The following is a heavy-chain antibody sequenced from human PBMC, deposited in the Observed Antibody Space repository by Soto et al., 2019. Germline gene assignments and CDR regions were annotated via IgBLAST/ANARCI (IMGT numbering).Heavy chain of an antibody. Sequence: EVQLVESGGGLVQPGGSLRLSCAASGFTFSSYSMNWVRQAPGKGLEWVSYISSSSSTIYYADSVKGRFTISRDNDKNLLYLQMNGLRDEDTAVYYCARDFGDIVVVPAADSEGYYYYYGMDVWGQGTTVTVSS. CDR3: ARDFGDIVVVPAADSEGYYYYYGMDV. CDR2: ISSSSSTI. CDR1: GFTFSSYS. J-gene: IGHJ6*02. D-gene: IGHD2-2*01. V-gene: IGHV3-48*02.